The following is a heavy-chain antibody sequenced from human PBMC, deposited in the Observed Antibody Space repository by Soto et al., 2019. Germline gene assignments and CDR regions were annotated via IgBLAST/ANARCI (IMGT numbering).Heavy chain of an antibody. J-gene: IGHJ6*02. Sequence: GESLKISCKGSGYSFTSYWIGWARQMPGKGLEWMGIIYPGDSDTRYSPSFQGQVTISADKSISTAYLQWSSLKASDTAMYYCARTAAARKNYYGMDVWGQGTTVTVSS. CDR1: GYSFTSYW. V-gene: IGHV5-51*01. CDR2: IYPGDSDT. CDR3: ARTAAARKNYYGMDV. D-gene: IGHD6-13*01.